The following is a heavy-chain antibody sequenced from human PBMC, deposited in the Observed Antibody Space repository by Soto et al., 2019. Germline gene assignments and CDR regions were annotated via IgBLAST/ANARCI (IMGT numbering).Heavy chain of an antibody. CDR3: ARGDRGGSGSPASYCYSGLDV. J-gene: IGHJ6*02. Sequence: DVQLLESGGHLVQPGGSLRLSCAASGFTFSSYAMSWVRQAPGKGLEWVSSVRAGGDMPYYSDSVKGRFTISRDNSNNALFLQMNSLRIEDTALYYCARGDRGGSGSPASYCYSGLDVWGQGATVTVS. CDR2: VRAGGDMP. D-gene: IGHD3-10*01. CDR1: GFTFSSYA. V-gene: IGHV3-23*01.